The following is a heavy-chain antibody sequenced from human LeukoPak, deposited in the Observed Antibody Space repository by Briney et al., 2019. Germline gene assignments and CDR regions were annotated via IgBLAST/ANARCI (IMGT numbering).Heavy chain of an antibody. J-gene: IGHJ4*02. CDR3: ARGVVVTAIHPHFDY. V-gene: IGHV1-18*01. D-gene: IGHD2-21*02. CDR2: ISAYNGST. Sequence: ASVKVSCKASGYTFTSYGISWVRQAPGQGLEWMGWISAYNGSTNYAQKLQGRVTMTTDTSTSTAYMELRSLRSDDTAVYYCARGVVVTAIHPHFDYWGQGTLVTVSS. CDR1: GYTFTSYG.